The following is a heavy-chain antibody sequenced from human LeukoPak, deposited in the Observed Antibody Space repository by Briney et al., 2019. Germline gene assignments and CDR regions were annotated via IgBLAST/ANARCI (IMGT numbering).Heavy chain of an antibody. CDR2: IKQDGSEK. CDR1: GFTFSSYW. J-gene: IGHJ6*03. D-gene: IGHD5-18*01. CDR3: ARDQVDTAMVYYYYMDV. V-gene: IGHV3-7*01. Sequence: AGGSLRLSCAASGFTFSSYWMSWVRQAPGKGLEWVANIKQDGSEKYYVDSVKGRFTISRDNAKNSLYLQMNSLRAEDTAVYYCARDQVDTAMVYYYYMDVWGKGTTVTVSS.